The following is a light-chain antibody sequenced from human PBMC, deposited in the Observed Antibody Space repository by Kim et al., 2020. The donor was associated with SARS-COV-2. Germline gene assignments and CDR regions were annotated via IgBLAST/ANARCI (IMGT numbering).Light chain of an antibody. J-gene: IGKJ1*01. Sequence: ASVGDRVIITCRASETISNYLNWYPQKPGNAPNRLIYAASSLQSRVPSRFSGSGSGADITLTITSLQPEDFATYCCQQSYSNPRTFGQGTKVDIK. CDR3: QQSYSNPRT. CDR1: ETISNY. V-gene: IGKV1-39*01. CDR2: AAS.